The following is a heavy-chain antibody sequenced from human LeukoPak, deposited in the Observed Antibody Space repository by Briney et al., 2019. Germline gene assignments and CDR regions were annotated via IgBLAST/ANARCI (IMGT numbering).Heavy chain of an antibody. Sequence: ASVKVSCKASGGTFSSYAISWVRQAPGQGLEWMGGIIPIFGTANYAQKFQGRVTITADESTSTAYMELSSLRSEDTAVYYCARRGYSSTHLDYWGQGTLVTVSS. CDR1: GGTFSSYA. CDR3: ARRGYSSTHLDY. J-gene: IGHJ4*02. D-gene: IGHD6-13*01. CDR2: IIPIFGTA. V-gene: IGHV1-69*01.